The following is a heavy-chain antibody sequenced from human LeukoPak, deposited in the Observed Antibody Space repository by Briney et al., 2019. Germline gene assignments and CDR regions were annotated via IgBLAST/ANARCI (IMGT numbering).Heavy chain of an antibody. Sequence: PGGSLRLSCAASGFTFSSYWMSWVRQAPGKGLEWVANIKQDGSENYYVDSVKGRFTISRDNAKNSLYLQMNSLRAEDTAVYYCARDRSSGSGKYYFDYWGQGTLVTVSS. CDR1: GFTFSSYW. CDR2: IKQDGSEN. D-gene: IGHD6-13*01. CDR3: ARDRSSGSGKYYFDY. V-gene: IGHV3-7*03. J-gene: IGHJ4*02.